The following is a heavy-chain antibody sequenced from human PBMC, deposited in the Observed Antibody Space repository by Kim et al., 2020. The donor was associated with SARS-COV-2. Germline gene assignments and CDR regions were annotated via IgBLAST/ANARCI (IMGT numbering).Heavy chain of an antibody. CDR3: ARGPSSSASYNFDD. J-gene: IGHJ4*02. V-gene: IGHV3-23*01. Sequence: ADSVKGRFTISRDNAKNTFYLQMTSLTAEDTALYYCARGPSSSASYNFDDWGQGTLVTVSS. D-gene: IGHD5-18*01.